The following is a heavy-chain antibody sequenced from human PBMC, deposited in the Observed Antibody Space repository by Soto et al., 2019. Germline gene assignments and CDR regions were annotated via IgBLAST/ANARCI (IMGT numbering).Heavy chain of an antibody. Sequence: ASVKVFCKASGFNVYYLRWVRQAPGQGLEWIGRINPNSGVTKYAQQFQGRVTLTRDPSITTAFMDLVSLHFDDTAVYYCALERQLNSPSDGFDIWGHGTMVTVSS. J-gene: IGHJ3*02. CDR3: ALERQLNSPSDGFDI. CDR2: INPNSGVT. D-gene: IGHD6-13*01. V-gene: IGHV1-2*02. CDR1: GFNVYY.